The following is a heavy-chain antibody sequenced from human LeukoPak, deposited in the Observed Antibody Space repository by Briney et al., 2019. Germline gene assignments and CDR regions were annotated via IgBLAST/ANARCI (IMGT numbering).Heavy chain of an antibody. CDR1: GYSISIAFY. Sequence: SETLSLTCTVSGYSISIAFYWGWIRQPPGRGLEGIGIISNSGSPYYSPSLKSRVTISVDTSKNQFSLKLSSVTAADTAVYYCARGFDYYDSSGYLSNWYFDLWGRGTLVTVSS. V-gene: IGHV4-38-2*02. CDR2: ISNSGSP. J-gene: IGHJ2*01. D-gene: IGHD3-22*01. CDR3: ARGFDYYDSSGYLSNWYFDL.